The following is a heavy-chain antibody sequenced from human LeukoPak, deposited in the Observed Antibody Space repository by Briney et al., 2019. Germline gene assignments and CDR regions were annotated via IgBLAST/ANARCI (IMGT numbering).Heavy chain of an antibody. CDR2: IKSKTNGGTT. J-gene: IGHJ4*02. D-gene: IGHD3-3*01. CDR1: GCTFSNAW. CDR3: ITIFGYPDY. Sequence: PGGSLRLSCAASGCTFSNAWMSWVRQAPGKGREWVGRIKSKTNGGTTDYAALVKGRFTISRDDSKNTLYLQMNILKTEDTAVYYCITIFGYPDYWGQGTLVTVSS. V-gene: IGHV3-15*01.